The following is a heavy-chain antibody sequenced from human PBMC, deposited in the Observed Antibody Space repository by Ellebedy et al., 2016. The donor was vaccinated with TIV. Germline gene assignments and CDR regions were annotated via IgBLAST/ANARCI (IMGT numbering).Heavy chain of an antibody. CDR3: ASDRAPDGRNWFFDL. Sequence: AASVKVSCKASGGTFSSYAFSWVRQAPGQGLDWVGGIIPIFGTASYAQRFQGRVTINADESTSTAYLELRGLRSQDTAVYYCASDRAPDGRNWFFDLWGRGTLVTVSS. CDR1: GGTFSSYA. V-gene: IGHV1-69*13. D-gene: IGHD5-24*01. J-gene: IGHJ2*01. CDR2: IIPIFGTA.